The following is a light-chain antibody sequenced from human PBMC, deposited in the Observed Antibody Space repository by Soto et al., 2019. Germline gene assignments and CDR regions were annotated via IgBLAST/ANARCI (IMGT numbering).Light chain of an antibody. J-gene: IGKJ2*01. CDR1: QSISTY. CDR2: AAS. CDR3: QQSYSTLYT. Sequence: DIQMTQSPSSLSASVGDRVTITCRASQSISTYLNWYQQKPGKAPKLLIYAASSLLSGVPSRFSGSGSGTDFTLTISSLQPEDFAAYYCQQSYSTLYTFGQGTKLEIK. V-gene: IGKV1-39*01.